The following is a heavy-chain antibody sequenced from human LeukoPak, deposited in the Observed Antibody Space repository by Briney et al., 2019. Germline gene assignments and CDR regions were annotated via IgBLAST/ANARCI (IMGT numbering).Heavy chain of an antibody. D-gene: IGHD3-16*01. V-gene: IGHV1-46*01. CDR3: ARVGPAAYFDY. Sequence: ASVKVSCQASGYTFTSYYMHWVRQAPGQGLEWMGIINPSGGSTSYAQKFQGRVTMTRDTSTSTVYMELSSLRSEDTAVYYCARVGPAAYFDYWGQGTLVTVSS. CDR1: GYTFTSYY. CDR2: INPSGGST. J-gene: IGHJ4*02.